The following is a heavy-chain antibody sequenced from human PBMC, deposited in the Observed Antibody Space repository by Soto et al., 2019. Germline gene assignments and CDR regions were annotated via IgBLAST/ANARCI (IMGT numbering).Heavy chain of an antibody. CDR2: IIPIFGTA. D-gene: IGHD1-1*01. J-gene: IGHJ3*02. CDR1: GGTFSSYA. CDR3: ARAPTTTWDGVPPEPFDI. V-gene: IGHV1-69*13. Sequence: SVKVSCKASGGTFSSYAISWVRQAPLQGLEWMGGIIPIFGTANYAKKFQGRVTITADESTSTAYMELSSLRSEDTAVYYCARAPTTTWDGVPPEPFDISGQGAMVTVS.